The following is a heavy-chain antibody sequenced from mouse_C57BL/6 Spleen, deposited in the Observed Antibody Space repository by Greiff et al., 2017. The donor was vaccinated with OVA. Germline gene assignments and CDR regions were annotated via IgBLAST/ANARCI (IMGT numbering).Heavy chain of an antibody. CDR3: ARGTTDWYFDV. V-gene: IGHV1-7*01. CDR1: GYTFTSYW. CDR2: INPSSGYT. J-gene: IGHJ1*03. Sequence: VQLQESGAELAKPGASVKLSCKASGYTFTSYWMHWVKQRPGQGLAWIGYINPSSGYTKYNQKFKDKATLTADKSSSTAYMQLSSLTYEDSAVYYCARGTTDWYFDVWGTGTTVTVSS. D-gene: IGHD1-1*01.